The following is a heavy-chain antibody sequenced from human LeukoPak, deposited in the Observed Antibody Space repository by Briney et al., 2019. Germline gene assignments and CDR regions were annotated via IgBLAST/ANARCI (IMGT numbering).Heavy chain of an antibody. Sequence: GGSLRLSCAASGITFSTYWMSWVRQAPGKGREWVANIRQDGNEKNYVGSVKGRFTISRDNAKNSLYLQMNGLRAEDTAVYYCAAGNTFDIWGQGTMVTVSS. CDR2: IRQDGNEK. D-gene: IGHD1-14*01. CDR1: GITFSTYW. CDR3: AAGNTFDI. J-gene: IGHJ3*02. V-gene: IGHV3-7*01.